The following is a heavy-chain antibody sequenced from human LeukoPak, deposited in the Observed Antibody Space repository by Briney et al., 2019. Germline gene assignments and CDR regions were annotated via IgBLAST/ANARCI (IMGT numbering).Heavy chain of an antibody. V-gene: IGHV4-38-2*02. Sequence: SETLSLTCTVSGYSISSGYYWGWIRQPPGKGLEWIGSIYHSGSTYYNPSLKSRVTISVDTSKNQFSLKLSSVTAADTAVYYCARGGIVIYDFWSGYDYWGQGTLVTVSS. D-gene: IGHD3-3*01. CDR3: ARGGIVIYDFWSGYDY. CDR1: GYSISSGYY. J-gene: IGHJ4*02. CDR2: IYHSGST.